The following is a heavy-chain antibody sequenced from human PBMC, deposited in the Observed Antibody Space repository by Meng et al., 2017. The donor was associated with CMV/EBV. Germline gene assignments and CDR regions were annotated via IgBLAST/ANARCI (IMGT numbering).Heavy chain of an antibody. Sequence: GGSLRLSGAASGFTFSSYSMNWVRQAPGKGLEWVSSISSSSSYIYYADSVKGRFTISRDNAKNSLYLQMNSLRAEDTAVYYCARGYYGSGSYFPSFDYWGQGTLVTVSS. CDR1: GFTFSSYS. V-gene: IGHV3-21*01. J-gene: IGHJ4*02. CDR3: ARGYYGSGSYFPSFDY. CDR2: ISSSSSYI. D-gene: IGHD3-10*01.